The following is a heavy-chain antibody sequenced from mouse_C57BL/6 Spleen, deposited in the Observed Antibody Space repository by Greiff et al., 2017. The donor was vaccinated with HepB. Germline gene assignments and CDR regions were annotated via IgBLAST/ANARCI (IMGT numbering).Heavy chain of an antibody. J-gene: IGHJ2*01. D-gene: IGHD1-1*01. V-gene: IGHV1-55*01. CDR1: GYTFTSYW. CDR2: IYPGSGST. CDR3: ARQGAYYYGSSSFDY. Sequence: QVQLQQPGAELVKPGASVKMSCKASGYTFTSYWITWVKQRPGQGLEWIGDIYPGSGSTNYNEKFKSKATLTVDTSSSTAYMQLSSLTSEDSAVYYCARQGAYYYGSSSFDYWGQGTTLTVSS.